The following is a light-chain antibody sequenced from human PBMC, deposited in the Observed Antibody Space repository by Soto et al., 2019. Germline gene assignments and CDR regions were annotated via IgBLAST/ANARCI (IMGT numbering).Light chain of an antibody. CDR1: QSVSSN. Sequence: EIILTQSPDTLSLSPGERATLSCRASQSVSSNLAWYQQKPGQAPRLLIYGESTRATGIPARFSGSGSGTEFTLTINSLQSEDFAVYYCQQYNNWITFGQGTRLEIK. CDR3: QQYNNWIT. V-gene: IGKV3-15*01. CDR2: GES. J-gene: IGKJ5*01.